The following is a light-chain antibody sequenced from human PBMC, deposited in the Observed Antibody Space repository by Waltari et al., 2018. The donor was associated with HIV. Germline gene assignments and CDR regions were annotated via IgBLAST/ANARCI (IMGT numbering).Light chain of an antibody. CDR2: SST. CDR1: TGPLNLGHY. V-gene: IGLV7-43*01. Sequence: QAVVTQEPSVTVSPGGSVTLNCPSATGPLNLGHYENWFQQRPVQAPRPLIYSSTRRHALTPKRFSASLVDDRAALILSTVWPEDDALYYCMLFFRSSYLFGGGTKVTVL. J-gene: IGLJ2*01. CDR3: MLFFRSSYL.